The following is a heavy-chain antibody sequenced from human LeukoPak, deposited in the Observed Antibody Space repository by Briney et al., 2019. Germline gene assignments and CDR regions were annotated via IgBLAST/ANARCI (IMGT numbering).Heavy chain of an antibody. CDR1: GGSISSGGYY. Sequence: SSETLSLTCTVSGGSISSGGYYWSWIRQPPGKGLEWIGYIYHSGSTYYNPSLKSRVTISVDRSKNQFSLKLSSVTAADTAVYYCARVLYCSSTSCYSSWFDPWGQGTLVTVSS. CDR2: IYHSGST. J-gene: IGHJ5*02. D-gene: IGHD2-2*01. CDR3: ARVLYCSSTSCYSSWFDP. V-gene: IGHV4-30-2*01.